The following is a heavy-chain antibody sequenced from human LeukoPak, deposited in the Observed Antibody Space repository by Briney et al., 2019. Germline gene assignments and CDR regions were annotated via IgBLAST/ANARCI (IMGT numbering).Heavy chain of an antibody. J-gene: IGHJ4*02. D-gene: IGHD4/OR15-4a*01. CDR1: GYTFTGYY. Sequence: ASVKVSCKASGYTFTGYYMHWVRQAPGQGLEWMGRINPNSGGTDYAQKFQGRVTMTRDTSISTAYMELRSLRSDDTAVYYCARDTGAMVLFDYWGQGTLVTASS. CDR2: INPNSGGT. CDR3: ARDTGAMVLFDY. V-gene: IGHV1-2*06.